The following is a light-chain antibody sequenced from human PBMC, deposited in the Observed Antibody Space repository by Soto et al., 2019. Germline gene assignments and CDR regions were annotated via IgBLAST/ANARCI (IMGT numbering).Light chain of an antibody. J-gene: IGKJ1*01. CDR3: QQYNSWWT. V-gene: IGKV1-5*03. Sequence: DIQMTQSPSTLSASVGDRVTITCRASQSTSSYLARYQQKPGKAPKLLIYKASSLESGVPSRFSGSGSGTEFTLTISSLQPDDFATYYCQQYNSWWTFGQGTKVDIK. CDR2: KAS. CDR1: QSTSSY.